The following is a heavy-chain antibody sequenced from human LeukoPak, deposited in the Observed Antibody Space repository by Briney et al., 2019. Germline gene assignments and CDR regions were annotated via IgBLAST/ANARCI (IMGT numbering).Heavy chain of an antibody. CDR2: ISWNSGSI. Sequence: GGSLRLSCAASGFTFSSYSMNWVRQAPGKGLEWVSGISWNSGSIGYADSVKGRFTISRDNAKNSLYLQMNSLRAEDTALYYCAKAHDYKGFFGYWGQGTLVTVSS. CDR1: GFTFSSYS. V-gene: IGHV3-9*01. J-gene: IGHJ4*02. D-gene: IGHD4-11*01. CDR3: AKAHDYKGFFGY.